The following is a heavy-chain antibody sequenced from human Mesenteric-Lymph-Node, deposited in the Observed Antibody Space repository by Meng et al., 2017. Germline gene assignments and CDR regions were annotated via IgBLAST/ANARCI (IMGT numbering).Heavy chain of an antibody. CDR1: GFTFSTYA. Sequence: EVQLVESGGGLVQPGGSLRLSCAASGFTFSTYAMSWVRQAPGKGLEWVSGISGGGRSAYYADSVRGRFTISRDNSKNMLNLQMDSLRAEDTAVYYCAKDLVSDYGDYLDHWGQGALVTVSS. D-gene: IGHD4-17*01. CDR3: AKDLVSDYGDYLDH. J-gene: IGHJ4*02. CDR2: ISGGGRSA. V-gene: IGHV3-23*04.